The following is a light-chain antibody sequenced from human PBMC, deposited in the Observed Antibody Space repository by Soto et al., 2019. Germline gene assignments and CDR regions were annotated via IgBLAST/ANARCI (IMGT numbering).Light chain of an antibody. CDR3: AAWDDSLNVVV. V-gene: IGLV1-44*01. Sequence: QSVLTQPPSASGTPGQRVTISCSGSSSNIGSNTVNWYQQLPGTSPKLLIYSNNQRPSGVPYRFSGSKSGTSASLAISGLQSEDEADYYCAAWDDSLNVVVFGGGTKVTVL. CDR2: SNN. J-gene: IGLJ2*01. CDR1: SSNIGSNT.